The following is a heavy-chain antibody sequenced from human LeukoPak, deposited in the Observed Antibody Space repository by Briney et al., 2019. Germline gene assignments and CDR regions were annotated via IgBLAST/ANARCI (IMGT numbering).Heavy chain of an antibody. D-gene: IGHD3-3*01. Sequence: PVKVSCKAAAGTVSHYAISCVRQAPGQGLEWLVRIIPILCIANSAQKFQGRVTITADKSTSTVYMELSSLRSEDTAVYYCARVTSITIFGVVIQGAFDIWGQGTMVTVSS. J-gene: IGHJ3*02. CDR1: AGTVSHYA. V-gene: IGHV1-69*04. CDR2: IIPILCIA. CDR3: ARVTSITIFGVVIQGAFDI.